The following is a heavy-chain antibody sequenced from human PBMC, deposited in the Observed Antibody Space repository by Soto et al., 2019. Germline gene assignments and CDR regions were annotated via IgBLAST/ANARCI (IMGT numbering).Heavy chain of an antibody. D-gene: IGHD2-15*01. CDR1: GYTFSRYG. J-gene: IGHJ4*02. CDR2: IWYDGSKK. V-gene: IGHV3-33*01. CDR3: ARDLRSCSGGTCLQYFDY. Sequence: SLRLACAASGYTFSRYGPHWFRQAPGNGLAWVGVIWYDGSKKDYADSVKGRFTISRDNSKNTLYLEMNSLRGEDTAVYLCARDLRSCSGGTCLQYFDYWGRGTPVTVSS.